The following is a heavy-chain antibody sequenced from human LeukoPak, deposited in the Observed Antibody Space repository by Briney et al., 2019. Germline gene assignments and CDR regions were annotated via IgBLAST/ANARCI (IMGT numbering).Heavy chain of an antibody. CDR2: IYYSGST. V-gene: IGHV4-39*01. Sequence: TGGSLRLSCAASGFTFSSYAMSWVRQPPGKGLEWIGSIYYSGSTYYNPSLKSRVTISVDTSKNQFSLKLSSVTAADTAVYYCARLNTGYSSSWYWFDPWGQGTLVTISS. D-gene: IGHD6-13*01. CDR3: ARLNTGYSSSWYWFDP. J-gene: IGHJ5*02. CDR1: GFTFSSYA.